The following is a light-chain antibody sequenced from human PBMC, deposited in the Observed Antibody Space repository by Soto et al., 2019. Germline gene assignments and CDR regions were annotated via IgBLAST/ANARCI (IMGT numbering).Light chain of an antibody. V-gene: IGKV3-20*01. J-gene: IGKJ1*01. CDR3: QQYSIWRT. CDR2: GAS. CDR1: QSVSSSY. Sequence: EIVLTQSPGTLSLSPGERATLSCRASQSVSSSYVAWHQQKAGQAPRLLFYGASTRATGIPARFSGSGSGTEFTPTISGLQAEDFAVYYCQQYSIWRTFGQGTKVDIK.